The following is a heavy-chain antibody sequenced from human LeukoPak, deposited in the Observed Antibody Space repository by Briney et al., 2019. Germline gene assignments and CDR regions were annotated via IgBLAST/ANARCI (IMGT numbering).Heavy chain of an antibody. CDR3: ARRKFSDTWFDP. D-gene: IGHD1-14*01. J-gene: IGHJ5*02. Sequence: GESLKISCKGSEYDFANYWIGWVRQMPGKGLEWMGIVYPAGSRIHYSPSFQGQVTMSVDRSISIAYLQWTSLKASDTAMYFCARRKFSDTWFDPWGQGTLVTVSS. CDR1: EYDFANYW. V-gene: IGHV5-51*01. CDR2: VYPAGSRI.